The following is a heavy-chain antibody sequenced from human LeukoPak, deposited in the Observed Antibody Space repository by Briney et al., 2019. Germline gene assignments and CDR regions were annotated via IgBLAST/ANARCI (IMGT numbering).Heavy chain of an antibody. V-gene: IGHV1-8*01. CDR2: MNPNSGNT. D-gene: IGHD3-10*01. J-gene: IGHJ4*02. CDR3: ARRAYGSGSYLPTDY. CDR1: GYTFTSYD. Sequence: ASVTVSCKASGYTFTSYDINWVRQAPGQGLEWMGWMNPNSGNTGYAQKFQGRVTMTRNTSISTAYMELSSLRSEDTAVYYCARRAYGSGSYLPTDYWGQGTLVTVSS.